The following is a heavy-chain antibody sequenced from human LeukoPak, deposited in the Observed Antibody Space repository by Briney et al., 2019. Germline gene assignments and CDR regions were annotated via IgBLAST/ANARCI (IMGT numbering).Heavy chain of an antibody. CDR3: ARDLRCSSTSCSEDNAFDI. Sequence: GASVKVSCKASGGTFISYAISWVRQAPGQGLEWMGGIIPIFGTANYAQKFQGRVTITADESTSTAYMELSSLRSEDTAVYYCARDLRCSSTSCSEDNAFDIWGRGTMVTVSS. CDR2: IIPIFGTA. CDR1: GGTFISYA. J-gene: IGHJ3*02. D-gene: IGHD2-2*01. V-gene: IGHV1-69*13.